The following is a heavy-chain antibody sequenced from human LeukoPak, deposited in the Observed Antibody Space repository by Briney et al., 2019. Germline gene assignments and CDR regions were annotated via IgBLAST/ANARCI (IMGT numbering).Heavy chain of an antibody. CDR1: GYTFTSYG. Sequence: ASVKVSCKASGYTFTSYGISWVRQAPGQGLEWMGWISAYNGNTNYAQKHQGRVTMTTDTSTSTAYMELRSLRSDDTAVYYCARDSGYDILTGYYISLDAFDIWGQGTMVTVSS. D-gene: IGHD3-9*01. CDR2: ISAYNGNT. J-gene: IGHJ3*02. CDR3: ARDSGYDILTGYYISLDAFDI. V-gene: IGHV1-18*01.